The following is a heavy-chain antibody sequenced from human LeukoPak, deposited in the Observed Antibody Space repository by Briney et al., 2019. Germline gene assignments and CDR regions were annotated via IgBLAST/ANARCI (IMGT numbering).Heavy chain of an antibody. V-gene: IGHV3-23*01. CDR1: GFTFSDYY. CDR2: ISGSGGSA. D-gene: IGHD3-10*01. Sequence: PGGSLRLSCAASGFTFSDYYMSWIRQAPGKGLEWVSAISGSGGSAYYADSVKGRFTISRDNSKNTLYLQMNSLRAEDTAVYYCAKYFSGSRQIDYWGQGTLVTVSS. J-gene: IGHJ4*02. CDR3: AKYFSGSRQIDY.